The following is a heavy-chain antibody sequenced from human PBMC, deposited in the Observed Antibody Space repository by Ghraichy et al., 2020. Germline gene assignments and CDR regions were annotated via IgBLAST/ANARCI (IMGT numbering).Heavy chain of an antibody. CDR1: GDSVSSNSAA. J-gene: IGHJ6*02. CDR3: ARAFSPADSRDSSSWGRPYYYYGMDV. D-gene: IGHD6-13*01. Sequence: QTLSLTCAISGDSVSSNSAAWNWIRQSPSRGLEWLGRTYYRSRWFTDSAPSVKSRIKISVDTSKNQLSLRLDSVRPEDTAVYYCARAFSPADSRDSSSWGRPYYYYGMDVWGQGTTVTVSS. V-gene: IGHV6-1*01. CDR2: TYYRSRWFT.